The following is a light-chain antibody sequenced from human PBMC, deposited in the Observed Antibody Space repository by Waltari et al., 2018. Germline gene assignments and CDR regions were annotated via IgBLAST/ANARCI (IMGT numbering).Light chain of an antibody. V-gene: IGLV2-11*01. CDR1: SSDVGGYNY. Sequence: YTLTHPRSVSGSPGQSVTISCTGTSSDVGGYNYVSWYQQHPGKAPKLMIYDVNKGPSGVPDRFSGSKSGNTASLTISGVQAEDEADYYCCSYAGSYSYVVFGGGTKLTVL. CDR2: DVN. J-gene: IGLJ2*01. CDR3: CSYAGSYSYVV.